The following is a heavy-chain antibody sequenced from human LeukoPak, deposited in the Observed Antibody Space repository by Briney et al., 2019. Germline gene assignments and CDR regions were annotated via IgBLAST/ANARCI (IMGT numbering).Heavy chain of an antibody. CDR1: GGSISSYY. CDR2: IYYSGSN. J-gene: IGHJ4*02. Sequence: SETLSLTCTASGGSISSYYWSWIRQPPGKGLEWIGYIYYSGSNNYNLSLKSRRTISVAASKNQCSLKLSSVTATDTAVYYCASLTTVTQGYFDSWGQGTLVTVSS. V-gene: IGHV4-59*08. CDR3: ASLTTVTQGYFDS. D-gene: IGHD4-17*01.